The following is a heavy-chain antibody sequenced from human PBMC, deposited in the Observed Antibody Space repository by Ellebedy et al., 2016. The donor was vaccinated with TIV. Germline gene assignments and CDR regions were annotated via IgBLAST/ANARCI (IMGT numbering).Heavy chain of an antibody. D-gene: IGHD3-10*01. CDR3: ALTYYYGSGSYKTLNWFDP. J-gene: IGHJ5*02. V-gene: IGHV1-24*01. Sequence: AASVKVSCKVSGYTLTELSMHWVRQAPGKGLEWMGGFDPEDGETIYAQKFQGRVTMTEDTSTDTAYMELSSLRSEDTAVYYCALTYYYGSGSYKTLNWFDPWGQGTLVTVSS. CDR1: GYTLTELS. CDR2: FDPEDGET.